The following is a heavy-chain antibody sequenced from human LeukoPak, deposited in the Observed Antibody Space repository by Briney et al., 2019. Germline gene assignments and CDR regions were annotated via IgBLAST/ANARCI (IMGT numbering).Heavy chain of an antibody. J-gene: IGHJ5*02. CDR3: ARGPLETGWFDP. V-gene: IGHV4-59*01. CDR2: IYYSGST. CDR1: GGSISSYY. Sequence: SETLSLTCTVSGGSISSYYWSWIRQPPGKGLEWIGYIYYSGSTNYNPSLKSRVTISVDTSKNQFSLKLSSVTAADTAVYYCARGPLETGWFDPWGQGTLVTVSS. D-gene: IGHD1-1*01.